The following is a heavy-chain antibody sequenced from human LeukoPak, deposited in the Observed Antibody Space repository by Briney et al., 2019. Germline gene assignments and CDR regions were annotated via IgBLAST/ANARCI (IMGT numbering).Heavy chain of an antibody. CDR3: AKGPNSAATGYLNWFDP. V-gene: IGHV3-23*01. J-gene: IGHJ5*02. D-gene: IGHD2-15*01. CDR2: ISGSGGST. Sequence: GSLRLSCAASGFTFSNYAMSWVRQAPGKGLEWVSGISGSGGSTYYADSVRGRFTISRDNSKNTLFLQMNSLRADDTAVYYCAKGPNSAATGYLNWFDPWGQGTLVTVSS. CDR1: GFTFSNYA.